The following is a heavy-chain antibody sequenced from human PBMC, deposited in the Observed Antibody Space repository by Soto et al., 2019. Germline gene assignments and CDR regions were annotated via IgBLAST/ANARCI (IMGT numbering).Heavy chain of an antibody. CDR3: AKAHDYDILTAYPGHFDY. V-gene: IGHV3-23*01. CDR2: LSGSGVNT. Sequence: PWGSLRISCAFSVFTFSSYAMNWVRQAPGKGLEWVSGLSGSGVNTYYADSVNGRFTISRDNAKNSLYLQMNSLRAEDTALYYCAKAHDYDILTAYPGHFDYWGQGTMVTVSS. CDR1: VFTFSSYA. D-gene: IGHD3-9*01. J-gene: IGHJ4*02.